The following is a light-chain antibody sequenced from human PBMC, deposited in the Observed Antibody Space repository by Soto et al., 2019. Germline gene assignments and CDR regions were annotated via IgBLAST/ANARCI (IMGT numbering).Light chain of an antibody. CDR3: QQYDSSVWT. Sequence: EIVMTQSPGTLSLSPGERATLSCRASQSVSSRLAWYQQKPGQAPRLLIYGASTRATGIPARFSGTGSGTDFTLTVSSLQSEDFAVYYCQQYDSSVWTFGQGTKVDIK. CDR1: QSVSSR. J-gene: IGKJ1*01. CDR2: GAS. V-gene: IGKV3-15*01.